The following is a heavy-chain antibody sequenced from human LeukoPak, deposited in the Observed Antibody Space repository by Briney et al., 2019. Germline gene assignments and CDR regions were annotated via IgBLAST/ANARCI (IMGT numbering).Heavy chain of an antibody. CDR2: ISAYNGNT. Sequence: GASVKVSCKASGYTFTSYGISWVRQAPGQGLEWMGWISAYNGNTNYAQKLQGRVTMTTDTSTSTAYMELRSLRSDDTAVYYCARGQQWLEDEGGVDYWGQGTLVTVSS. CDR3: ARGQQWLEDEGGVDY. J-gene: IGHJ4*02. V-gene: IGHV1-18*01. D-gene: IGHD6-19*01. CDR1: GYTFTSYG.